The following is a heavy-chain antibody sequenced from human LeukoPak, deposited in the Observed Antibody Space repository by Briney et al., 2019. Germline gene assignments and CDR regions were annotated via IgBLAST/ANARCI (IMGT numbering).Heavy chain of an antibody. CDR2: IKEDGTYT. Sequence: GGSLRLPCAPSGFSLSKYWMPWSRQTPGGGLVWVARIKEDGTYTSYADSVKGRFTISRDNARNTVFLQMNSLRAEDTAVYYCARDFDMGITPGDDFDFWGQGTLVTVSS. V-gene: IGHV3-74*01. J-gene: IGHJ4*02. D-gene: IGHD3-9*01. CDR1: GFSLSKYW. CDR3: ARDFDMGITPGDDFDF.